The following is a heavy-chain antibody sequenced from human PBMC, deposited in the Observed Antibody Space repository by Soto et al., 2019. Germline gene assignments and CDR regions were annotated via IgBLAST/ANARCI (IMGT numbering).Heavy chain of an antibody. CDR1: GYAFTSYG. CDR3: ARDWSRYYDSSGLMWFY. Sequence: ASVKVSCKASGYAFTSYGISWVRQAPGQGLEWVGWISAHNGDTRYAQNLQGRITMTTDTFTNTAYMELTSLTSDDTAVYYCARDWSRYYDSSGLMWFYWGQGTLVTVSS. J-gene: IGHJ4*02. V-gene: IGHV1-18*01. D-gene: IGHD3-22*01. CDR2: ISAHNGDT.